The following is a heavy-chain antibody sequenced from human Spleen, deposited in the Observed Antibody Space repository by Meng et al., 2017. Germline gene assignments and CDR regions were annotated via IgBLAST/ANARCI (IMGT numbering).Heavy chain of an antibody. V-gene: IGHV4-4*07. J-gene: IGHJ2*01. CDR1: GGFIRYYH. D-gene: IGHD6-19*01. Sequence: LILSCPVAGGFIRYYHWSWIRQPAGKGREGIGRIYTSGSTNYNPSLKSRVTMSVDTSKNPFSLKLSPVTAADTAVYYCARGGAVAGMPWYFDLWGRGTLVTVSS. CDR3: ARGGAVAGMPWYFDL. CDR2: IYTSGST.